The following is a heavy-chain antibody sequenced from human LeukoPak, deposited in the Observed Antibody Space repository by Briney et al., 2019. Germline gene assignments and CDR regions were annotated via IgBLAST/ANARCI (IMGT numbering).Heavy chain of an antibody. CDR2: INPSGST. D-gene: IGHD2-15*01. Sequence: SETLSLTCTVSSGSLSGYYWSWIRQPPGKGLEWIGEINPSGSTNYNPSLKSRVTISVDASKNQFSLNLRSVTAADTAVYYCAPAQYFGSRRAVWDRAFDIWGQGTMVTVSS. J-gene: IGHJ3*02. V-gene: IGHV4-34*01. CDR1: SGSLSGYY. CDR3: APAQYFGSRRAVWDRAFDI.